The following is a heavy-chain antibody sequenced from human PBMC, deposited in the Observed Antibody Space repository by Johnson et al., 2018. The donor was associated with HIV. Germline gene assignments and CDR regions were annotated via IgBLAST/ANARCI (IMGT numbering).Heavy chain of an antibody. CDR2: ISRSGSTI. CDR1: GFTFSDYY. D-gene: IGHD5-24*01. CDR3: ARGRGGQGWQQFFDGFDI. Sequence: QVQLVESGGGLVKPGGSLRLSCAASGFTFSDYYMSWIRQAPGKGLEWVSYISRSGSTITYADSVKGRFTLSRDNTKNSLYLQMNSLSAEDTAVYYCARGRGGQGWQQFFDGFDIWGQGTMGTVSS. J-gene: IGHJ3*02. V-gene: IGHV3-11*04.